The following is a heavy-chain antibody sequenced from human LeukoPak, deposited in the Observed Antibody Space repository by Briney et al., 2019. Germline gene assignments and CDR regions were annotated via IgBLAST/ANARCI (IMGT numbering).Heavy chain of an antibody. CDR1: GGSINSYY. CDR3: ARYGASVRGFDS. J-gene: IGHJ4*02. D-gene: IGHD4/OR15-4a*01. V-gene: IGHV4-59*01. CDR2: IYYSGTT. Sequence: SGTLSLTCTVSGGSINSYYWSWIRQPPGQGLEWIGYIYYSGTTYYNPSLKSRVTISVDTSKKQFSLKLSSVTAADTAVYYCARYGASVRGFDSWGQGTLVTVSS.